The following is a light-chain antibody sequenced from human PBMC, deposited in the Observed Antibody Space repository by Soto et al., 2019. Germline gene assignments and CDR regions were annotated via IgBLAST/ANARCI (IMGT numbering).Light chain of an antibody. V-gene: IGKV1-33*01. CDR3: QHYDNVPTFT. J-gene: IGKJ3*01. CDR1: QDISDY. CDR2: DAS. Sequence: IQMTQSPSSLSASVGDRVTNTCQASQDISDYLNWYQQRPGKAPKLLIYDASNLEAGVPSRFTGSGFGTHFTLSISSLQPEDYATYFCQHYDNVPTFTFGPGTKVDIK.